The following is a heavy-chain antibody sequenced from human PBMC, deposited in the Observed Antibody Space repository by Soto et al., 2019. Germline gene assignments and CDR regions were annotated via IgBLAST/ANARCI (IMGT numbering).Heavy chain of an antibody. D-gene: IGHD2-2*01. J-gene: IGHJ6*02. CDR1: GGSFSGYY. V-gene: IGHV4-34*01. Sequence: SETLSLTCAVYGGSFSGYYWSWIRQPPGKGLEWIGEINHSGSTNYNPSLKSRVTISVDTSKNQFSLKLSSVTTADTAVYYCARDQGYQLLEAEFGYYYYYGMDVWGQGTTVTVSS. CDR2: INHSGST. CDR3: ARDQGYQLLEAEFGYYYYYGMDV.